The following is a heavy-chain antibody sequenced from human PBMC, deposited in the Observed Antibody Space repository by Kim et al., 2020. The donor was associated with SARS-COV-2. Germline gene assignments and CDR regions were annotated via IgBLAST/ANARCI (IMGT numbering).Heavy chain of an antibody. Sequence: GGSLRLSCAASGFTFSSYAMSWVRQAPGKGLEWVSAISGSGGSTYYADSVKGRFTISRDNSKNTLYLQMNSLRAEDTAVYYCAKDRDWVSGWAIYYYYGMDVWGQGTTVTVSS. V-gene: IGHV3-23*01. CDR3: AKDRDWVSGWAIYYYYGMDV. J-gene: IGHJ6*02. D-gene: IGHD6-19*01. CDR1: GFTFSSYA. CDR2: ISGSGGST.